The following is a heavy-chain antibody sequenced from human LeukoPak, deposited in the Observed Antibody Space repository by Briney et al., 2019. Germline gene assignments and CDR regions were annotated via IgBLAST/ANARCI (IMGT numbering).Heavy chain of an antibody. CDR2: FDPEDGET. Sequence: ASVKVSCKVSGYTLTELSMHWVRQAPGKGLEWMGGFDPEDGETIYAQKFQGRVTMTEDTSTDTANMELSSLRSEDTAVYYCATYGRPVDYYDSSGYDAFDIWGQGTMVTVSS. D-gene: IGHD3-22*01. J-gene: IGHJ3*02. V-gene: IGHV1-24*01. CDR3: ATYGRPVDYYDSSGYDAFDI. CDR1: GYTLTELS.